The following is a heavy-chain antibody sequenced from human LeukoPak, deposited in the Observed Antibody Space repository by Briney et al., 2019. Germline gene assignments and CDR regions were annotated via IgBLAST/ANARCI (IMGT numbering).Heavy chain of an antibody. CDR2: IIPIFGTA. CDR1: GGTFSSYA. CDR3: ASIVVVPAAWSPSAFDI. V-gene: IGHV1-69*05. Sequence: SVKVSCKASGGTFSSYAISWVRQTPGQGLEWMGGIIPIFGTANYAQKFQGRVTITTDESTSTAYMELSSLRSEDTAVYYCASIVVVPAAWSPSAFDIWGQGTMVTVSS. D-gene: IGHD2-2*01. J-gene: IGHJ3*02.